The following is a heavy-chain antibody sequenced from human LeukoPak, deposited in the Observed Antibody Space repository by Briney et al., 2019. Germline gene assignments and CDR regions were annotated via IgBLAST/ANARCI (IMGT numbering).Heavy chain of an antibody. CDR1: GGSISSYY. Sequence: PSETLSLTCTVSGGSISSYYWSWIRQPPGKGLEWIGYIYYSGSTNYNPSLKSRVTISVDTSKNQFSLKLSSVTAADTAVYYCARHYSREDSSGYDAFDIWGQGTMVTVSS. CDR3: ARHYSREDSSGYDAFDI. CDR2: IYYSGST. D-gene: IGHD3-22*01. J-gene: IGHJ3*02. V-gene: IGHV4-59*08.